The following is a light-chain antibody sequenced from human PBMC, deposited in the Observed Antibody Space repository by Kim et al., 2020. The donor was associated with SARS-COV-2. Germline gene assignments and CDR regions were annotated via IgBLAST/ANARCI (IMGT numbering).Light chain of an antibody. CDR3: QQYGSGRT. CDR2: GAS. CDR1: QSVTNNY. J-gene: IGKJ1*01. V-gene: IGKV3-20*01. Sequence: EIVLTQSPCTLSLSPGERATVSCRASQSVTNNYLAWYQQKPGQAPRLLIYGASSRFTGIPDRFSGSGSGTDFTLIISRLEPEDFAVYYCQQYGSGRTFGQGTKVDIK.